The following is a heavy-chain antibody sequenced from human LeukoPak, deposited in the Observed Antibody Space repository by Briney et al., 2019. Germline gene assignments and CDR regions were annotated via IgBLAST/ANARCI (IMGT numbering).Heavy chain of an antibody. V-gene: IGHV5-51*01. Sequence: GESLKISCKGSGYSFTSYWIGWVRQMPGKGLEWMGIIYPGDSDTRYSPSFQGQVTISADKSISTAYLQWSSLKASDTAMYYCATRSGCYDSSGYGNWFDPWGQGTLVTVSS. CDR2: IYPGDSDT. D-gene: IGHD3-22*01. CDR3: ATRSGCYDSSGYGNWFDP. J-gene: IGHJ5*02. CDR1: GYSFTSYW.